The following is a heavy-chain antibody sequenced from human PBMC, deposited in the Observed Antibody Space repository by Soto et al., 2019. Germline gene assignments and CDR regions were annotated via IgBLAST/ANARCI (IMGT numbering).Heavy chain of an antibody. D-gene: IGHD4-17*01. CDR2: IYYSGST. CDR1: GASISSGEYY. CDR3: ARRFGDYNYYYYGMDV. V-gene: IGHV4-30-4*01. J-gene: IGHJ6*02. Sequence: QVQLQESGPGLVKPSQTLSLTCTVSGASISSGEYYWNWIRQPPGKGLEWIGHIYYSGSTHYNPPIKSRVTISXXTXKXXFSLALSSVTAADTAVYYCARRFGDYNYYYYGMDVWGQGTTVTVSS.